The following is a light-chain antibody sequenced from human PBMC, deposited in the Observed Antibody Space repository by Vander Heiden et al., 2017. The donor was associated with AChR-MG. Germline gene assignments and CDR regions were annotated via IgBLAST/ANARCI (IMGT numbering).Light chain of an antibody. CDR3: MQNLQLWT. Sequence: DIVMTQAPLSLPVTPGETASISCRSSQSLLHSNGYNYLDWYLQKPGQSPQLLIYLGSNRASGVPDRFSGSGSGTDFTLKISRVEAEDVGIYYCMQNLQLWTFGQGTKVEIK. CDR2: LGS. J-gene: IGKJ1*01. CDR1: QSLLHSNGYNY. V-gene: IGKV2-28*01.